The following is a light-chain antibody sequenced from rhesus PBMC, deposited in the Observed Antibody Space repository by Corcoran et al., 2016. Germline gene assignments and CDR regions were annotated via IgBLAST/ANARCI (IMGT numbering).Light chain of an antibody. CDR2: GAP. CDR1: QRVGSY. J-gene: IGKJ3*01. Sequence: ETVVTQSPATLSLSPGERATLSCRASQRVGSYLAWYQQKPGQAPRLRIDGAPSRATGIPDRVSGSGSGTDVPLTISSLEPEDVGVYYCQQSSNLFTFGPGTKLDIK. V-gene: IGKV3-24*04. CDR3: QQSSNLFT.